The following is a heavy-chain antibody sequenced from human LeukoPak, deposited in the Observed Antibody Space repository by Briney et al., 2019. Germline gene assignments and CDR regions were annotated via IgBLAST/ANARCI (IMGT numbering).Heavy chain of an antibody. Sequence: ASVKVSCKASGYTFTGYYMHWVRQAPGQGLEWMGWINPNSGGTNYAQKFQGRVTMTRDTSISTAYMELSRLRSDDTAVYYCARDIAAAGTGGYWGQGTLVTVSS. D-gene: IGHD6-13*01. CDR3: ARDIAAAGTGGY. CDR1: GYTFTGYY. V-gene: IGHV1-2*02. CDR2: INPNSGGT. J-gene: IGHJ4*02.